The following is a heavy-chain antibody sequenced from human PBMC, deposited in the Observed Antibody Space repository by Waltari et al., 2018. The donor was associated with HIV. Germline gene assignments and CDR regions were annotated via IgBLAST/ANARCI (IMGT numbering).Heavy chain of an antibody. Sequence: EVQLMESGGGLVQSGGSLRLSCAAFGFPFTHYGSGWVRQTPGKGLEWVAYIKDDGSEKYYMGSVKGRFTISRDNAKNSMFLQMNSLRAEDTAVYYCARIGTFPHNYAIDFWGQGTTVTVSS. CDR3: ARIGTFPHNYAIDF. CDR2: IKDDGSEK. J-gene: IGHJ6*02. V-gene: IGHV3-7*01. D-gene: IGHD1-26*01. CDR1: GFPFTHYG.